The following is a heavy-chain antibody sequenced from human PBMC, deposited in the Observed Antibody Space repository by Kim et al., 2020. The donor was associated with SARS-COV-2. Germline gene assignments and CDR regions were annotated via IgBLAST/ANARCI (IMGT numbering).Heavy chain of an antibody. V-gene: IGHV3-23*01. CDR1: GFTFSSYA. CDR3: AKFLYQPLLIINNWFDP. J-gene: IGHJ5*02. CDR2: ISGSGGST. D-gene: IGHD2-2*01. Sequence: GGSLRLSCAASGFTFSSYAMSWVRQAPGKGLEWVSAISGSGGSTYYADSVKGRFTISRDNSKNTLYLQMNSLRAEDTAVYYCAKFLYQPLLIINNWFDPWGQGTLVTVSS.